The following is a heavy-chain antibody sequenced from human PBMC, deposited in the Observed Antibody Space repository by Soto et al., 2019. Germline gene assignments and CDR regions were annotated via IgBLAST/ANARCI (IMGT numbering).Heavy chain of an antibody. CDR2: ITHSGST. Sequence: SETLSLTCAVYGGSFSGYYWSWIRQPPGKGLEWIGEITHSGSTNYNPSLKSRLTISVDTSKNQFSLKLSSVTAADTAVYYCARGHDGLDIVVVVAATPRNRYYMDVWGKGTTVTVSS. J-gene: IGHJ6*03. V-gene: IGHV4-34*01. D-gene: IGHD2-15*01. CDR1: GGSFSGYY. CDR3: ARGHDGLDIVVVVAATPRNRYYMDV.